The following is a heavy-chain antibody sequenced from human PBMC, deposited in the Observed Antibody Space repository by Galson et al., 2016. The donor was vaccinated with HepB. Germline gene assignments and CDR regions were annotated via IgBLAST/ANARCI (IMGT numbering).Heavy chain of an antibody. V-gene: IGHV1-24*01. CDR2: FDPEDAET. Sequence: SVKVSCKVSGYTLSELAMHWVRQAPGKGLEWLGGFDPEDAETIYAQQFQGRITVTEDTSTDTAYMELRSLRSEDTVVYFCATGEWFGAKHFDYWGQGTLVTVSS. J-gene: IGHJ4*02. CDR1: GYTLSELA. CDR3: ATGEWFGAKHFDY. D-gene: IGHD3-10*01.